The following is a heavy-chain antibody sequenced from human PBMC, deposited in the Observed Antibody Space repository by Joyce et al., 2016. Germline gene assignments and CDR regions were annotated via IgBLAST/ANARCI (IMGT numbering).Heavy chain of an antibody. CDR3: AHGSGWLFDY. V-gene: IGHV2-5*02. CDR1: GFSLSATAVG. CDR2: IYWDDDE. J-gene: IGHJ4*02. Sequence: QITLKESSPTLVKPAQTLTLTCTFSGFSLSATAVGVGWIRQPPGKAREWLAFIYWDDDEQYSPSLRSRLTITKDTSKNQVVLIMTNMDPVDTATYYCAHGSGWLFDYWGQGTQVTVSS. D-gene: IGHD6-19*01.